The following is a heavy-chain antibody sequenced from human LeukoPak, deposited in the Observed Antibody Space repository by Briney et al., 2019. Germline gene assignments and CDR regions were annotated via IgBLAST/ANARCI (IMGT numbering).Heavy chain of an antibody. J-gene: IGHJ2*01. D-gene: IGHD6-13*01. CDR1: GGSISSYY. CDR3: AREALPPGIAAAGREEKDWYFDL. Sequence: SETLSLTCTVSGGSISSYYWSLIRQPAGKGLEWIGRIYTSGSTNYNPSLKRRVTMSVDTSKNQFSLKLSSVTAADTAVYYCAREALPPGIAAAGREEKDWYFDLWGRGTLVTVSS. V-gene: IGHV4-4*07. CDR2: IYTSGST.